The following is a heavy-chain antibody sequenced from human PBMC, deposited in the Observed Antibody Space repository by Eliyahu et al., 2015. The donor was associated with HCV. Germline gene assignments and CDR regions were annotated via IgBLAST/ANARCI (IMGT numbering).Heavy chain of an antibody. CDR2: ISAGSGTI. Sequence: EVQLVESGGGLVQPGGSLXLSCAASGFXFSTXSMNWVRQAPGKGLEWVAYISAGSGTIFYADSVKGRFTISRDDAKDSLYLQMSSLRAEDTAVYYCARDDLINYYYSSKYFDYWGQGTLVTVSS. V-gene: IGHV3-48*04. J-gene: IGHJ4*02. CDR1: GFXFSTXS. CDR3: ARDDLINYYYSSKYFDY. D-gene: IGHD3-16*01.